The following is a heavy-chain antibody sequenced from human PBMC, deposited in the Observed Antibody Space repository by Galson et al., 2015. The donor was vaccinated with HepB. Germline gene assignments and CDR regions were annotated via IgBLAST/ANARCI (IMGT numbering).Heavy chain of an antibody. J-gene: IGHJ4*02. CDR1: GYTFISYG. CDR3: AREIPPHVVPADY. D-gene: IGHD2-2*01. Sequence: VKVSCKASGYTFISYGISWVRQAPGQGLEWMGWISAYNGNTNYAQKLQGRVTMTTDTATSTAYMELRRLRSDDTAVYYCAREIPPHVVPADYWGQGTLVTVSS. V-gene: IGHV1-18*04. CDR2: ISAYNGNT.